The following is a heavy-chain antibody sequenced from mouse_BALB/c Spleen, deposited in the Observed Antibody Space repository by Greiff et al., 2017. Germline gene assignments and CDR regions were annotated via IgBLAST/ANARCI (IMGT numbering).Heavy chain of an antibody. Sequence: EVQLQQSGPGLVKPSQSLSLTCTVTGYSITSDYAWNWIRQFPGNKLEWMGYISYSGSTSYNPSLKSRVSITRDTSKNQFFLQLNSVTTEDTATYYCARSGGFRGPYYAMDYWGQGTSVTVSS. CDR3: ARSGGFRGPYYAMDY. CDR1: GYSITSDYA. J-gene: IGHJ4*01. V-gene: IGHV3-2*02. CDR2: ISYSGST. D-gene: IGHD3-1*01.